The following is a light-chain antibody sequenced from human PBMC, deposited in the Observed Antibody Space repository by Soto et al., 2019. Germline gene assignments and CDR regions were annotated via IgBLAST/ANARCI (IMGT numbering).Light chain of an antibody. CDR1: QSLLYNSNNRNF. CDR2: LAF. CDR3: QQYLIPPTT. V-gene: IGKV4-1*01. J-gene: IGKJ1*01. Sequence: DIVMSQTPDSLAVSLSERATIDCKSSQSLLYNSNNRNFLAWYQQKPGQPPKLLNHLAFTRESRVPDRFSGSGSGTDFTLTIRSLQAEDVALYYCQQYLIPPTTFGKGNKVEVQ.